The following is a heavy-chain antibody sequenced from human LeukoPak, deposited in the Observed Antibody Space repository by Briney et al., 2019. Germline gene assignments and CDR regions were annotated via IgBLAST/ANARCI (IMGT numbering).Heavy chain of an antibody. CDR2: IYHSGST. CDR3: ARKVYAASLDY. Sequence: SETLSLTCAVSGVSISSSNWWSWVRQPPGKGLEWIGEIYHSGSTNYNASLKSRVTISVDTSKNQFSLKLSSVTAADTAVYYCARKVYAASLDYWGQGTLVTVSS. D-gene: IGHD2-8*01. V-gene: IGHV4-4*02. J-gene: IGHJ4*02. CDR1: GVSISSSNW.